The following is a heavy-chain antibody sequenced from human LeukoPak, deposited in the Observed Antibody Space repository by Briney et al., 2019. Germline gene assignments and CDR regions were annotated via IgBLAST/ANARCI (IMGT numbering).Heavy chain of an antibody. CDR1: GFTFSSYG. CDR3: APTRGSSSWPFDY. D-gene: IGHD6-13*01. V-gene: IGHV3-30*03. Sequence: GGSLRLSCAASGFTFSSYGMHWVRQAPGKGLEWVAVISYDGSNKYSADSVKGRFTISRDNAKNALYLQMNSLRAEDTAVYYCAPTRGSSSWPFDYWGQGTLVTVSS. CDR2: ISYDGSNK. J-gene: IGHJ4*02.